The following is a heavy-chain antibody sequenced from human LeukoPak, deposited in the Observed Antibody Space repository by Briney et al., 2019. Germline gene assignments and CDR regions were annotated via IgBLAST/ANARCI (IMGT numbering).Heavy chain of an antibody. D-gene: IGHD3-22*01. CDR1: GFTFSSYA. V-gene: IGHV3-23*01. Sequence: GGSLRLSCAASGFTFSSYAMSWVRQAPGKGLEWVSAISGSGGGTYYADSVKGRFTISRDNSKNTLYLQMNSLRAEDTAVYYCAKTFGAYYYDSSGYGYYFDYWGQGTLVTVSS. J-gene: IGHJ4*02. CDR3: AKTFGAYYYDSSGYGYYFDY. CDR2: ISGSGGGT.